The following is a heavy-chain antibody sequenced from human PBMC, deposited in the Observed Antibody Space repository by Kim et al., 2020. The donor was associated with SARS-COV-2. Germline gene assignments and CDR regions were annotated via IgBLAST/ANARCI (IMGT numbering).Heavy chain of an antibody. Sequence: SETLSLTCAVYGGSFSGYYWSWIRQPPGKGLEWIGEINHSGSTNYNPSLKSRVTISVDTSKNQFSLKLSSVTAADTAVYYCARGRLYTYYYDSSGYYAYRTIYYFDYWGQGTLVTVSS. V-gene: IGHV4-34*01. CDR3: ARGRLYTYYYDSSGYYAYRTIYYFDY. J-gene: IGHJ4*02. CDR1: GGSFSGYY. D-gene: IGHD3-22*01. CDR2: INHSGST.